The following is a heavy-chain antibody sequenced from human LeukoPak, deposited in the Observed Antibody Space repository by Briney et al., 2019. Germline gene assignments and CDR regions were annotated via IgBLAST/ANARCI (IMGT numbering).Heavy chain of an antibody. J-gene: IGHJ4*02. V-gene: IGHV1-8*01. CDR2: MNPNSGNT. Sequence: ASVKVSCEASGYTFTSYDINWVRQATGQGLEWMGWMNPNSGNTGYAQKFQGRVTMTRNTSISTAYMELSSLRSEDTAVYYCARVAYSSSWDYYFDYWGQGTLVTVSS. CDR3: ARVAYSSSWDYYFDY. CDR1: GYTFTSYD. D-gene: IGHD6-13*01.